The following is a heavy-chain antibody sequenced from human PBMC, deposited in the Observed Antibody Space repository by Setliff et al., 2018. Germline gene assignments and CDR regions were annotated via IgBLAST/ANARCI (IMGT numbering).Heavy chain of an antibody. CDR3: ARDGNNWNDFDY. CDR1: GYSISSGYI. D-gene: IGHD1-20*01. V-gene: IGHV4-38-2*02. Sequence: SETLSLTCTVSGYSISSGYIWGWIRQPPGKGLEWVGNIGHTGSINYNPSLKSRLTISRDTSKNSLYLQMNSLRVEDTALYYCARDGNNWNDFDYWGHGTLVTVSS. CDR2: IGHTGSI. J-gene: IGHJ4*01.